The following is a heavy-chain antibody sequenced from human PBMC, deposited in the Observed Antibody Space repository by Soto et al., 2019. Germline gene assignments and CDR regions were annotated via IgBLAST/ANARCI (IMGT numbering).Heavy chain of an antibody. CDR2: IHYTGNT. V-gene: IGHV4-39*01. D-gene: IGHD6-13*01. J-gene: IGHJ1*01. Sequence: SETLSLTCTVSGGSISSISYYWGWIRQPPGKGLEYIGNIHYTGNTFYNASLKSRVTISVDTSKNQVSLKLRSVTAADTAVYYCARQVIVAAGTGYFQHWGQGAPVTSPQ. CDR1: GGSISSISYY. CDR3: ARQVIVAAGTGYFQH.